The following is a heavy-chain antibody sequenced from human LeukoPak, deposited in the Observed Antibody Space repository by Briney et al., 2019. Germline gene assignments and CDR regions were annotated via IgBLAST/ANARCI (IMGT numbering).Heavy chain of an antibody. V-gene: IGHV3-23*01. Sequence: SGGSLRLSCAASGFTFSSYAMSWVRQAPGKGPEWVSGISTSGGSSSYADSVKGRFTISRDNAKNSLYLQMNSLRAEDTAVYYCARNGRYSSSARTPYYFDYWGQGTLVTVSS. CDR2: ISTSGGSS. CDR1: GFTFSSYA. D-gene: IGHD6-6*01. J-gene: IGHJ4*02. CDR3: ARNGRYSSSARTPYYFDY.